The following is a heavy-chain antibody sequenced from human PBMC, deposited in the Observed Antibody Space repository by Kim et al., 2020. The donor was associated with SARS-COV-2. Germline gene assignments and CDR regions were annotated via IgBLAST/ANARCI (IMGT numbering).Heavy chain of an antibody. CDR3: ARYYDSSGYYWAFDI. D-gene: IGHD3-22*01. CDR1: GGTFRSYA. V-gene: IGHV1-69*13. Sequence: SVKVSCKASGGTFRSYAISWVRQAPGQGLEWMGGIIPIIGTANYAQKFQGRVTITADESMTTAYMELSNLRSEDTAVYYCARYYDSSGYYWAFDIWGQGTMGTVSS. CDR2: IIPIIGTA. J-gene: IGHJ3*02.